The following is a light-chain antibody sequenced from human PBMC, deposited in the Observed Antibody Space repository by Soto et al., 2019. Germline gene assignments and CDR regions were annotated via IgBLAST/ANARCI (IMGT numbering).Light chain of an antibody. J-gene: IGKJ1*01. CDR1: QTISSW. Sequence: DIQMTQSPSTLSGSVGDRVTITCRASQTISSWLAWYQQKPGKAPKLLIYKASTLKSGVPSRFSGSGSGTEFTLTIRSMQTDDFANYSCQHYNSHSEAFGQGTKVDI. CDR2: KAS. V-gene: IGKV1-5*03. CDR3: QHYNSHSEA.